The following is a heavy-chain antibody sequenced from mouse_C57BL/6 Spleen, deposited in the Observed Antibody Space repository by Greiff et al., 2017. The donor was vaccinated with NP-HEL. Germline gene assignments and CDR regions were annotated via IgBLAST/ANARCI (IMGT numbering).Heavy chain of an antibody. CDR2: IYPGSGST. Sequence: QVQLQQPGAELVKPGASVKMSCKASGYTFTSYWITWVKQRPGQGLAWIGDIYPGSGSTNYNEKFKSKATLTVDTSSSTAYMQLSSLTSEDSAVYYCARSSSPYYYAMDYWGQGTSVTVSS. CDR3: ARSSSPYYYAMDY. J-gene: IGHJ4*01. CDR1: GYTFTSYW. D-gene: IGHD1-1*01. V-gene: IGHV1-55*01.